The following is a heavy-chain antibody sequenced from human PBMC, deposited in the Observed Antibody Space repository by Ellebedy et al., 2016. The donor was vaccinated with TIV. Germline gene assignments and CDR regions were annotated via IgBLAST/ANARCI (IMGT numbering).Heavy chain of an antibody. CDR1: GFTFSSYA. J-gene: IGHJ4*02. D-gene: IGHD6-19*01. Sequence: GESLKISCAASGFTFSSYAMSWVRQAPGKGLEWVSAISGSGGSTYYADSVKGRFTISRDNSKNTLYLQMNSLRTEDTAVYYCAKHSSGWPEETDYWGQGTLVTVSS. CDR2: ISGSGGST. V-gene: IGHV3-23*01. CDR3: AKHSSGWPEETDY.